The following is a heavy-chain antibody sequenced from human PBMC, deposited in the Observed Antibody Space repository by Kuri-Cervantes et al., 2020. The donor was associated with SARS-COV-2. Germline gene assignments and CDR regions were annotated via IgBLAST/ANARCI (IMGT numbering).Heavy chain of an antibody. CDR2: ISSSSSTI. CDR3: ARDLNGGSDY. J-gene: IGHJ4*02. Sequence: GESLKISCAASGFTFSSYSMNWVRQAPGKGLEWVSYISSSSSTIYYADSVKGRFTISRDNAKNSLYLQVNSLRAEDTAVYYCARDLNGGSDYWGQGTLVTVSS. D-gene: IGHD3-10*01. V-gene: IGHV3-48*01. CDR1: GFTFSSYS.